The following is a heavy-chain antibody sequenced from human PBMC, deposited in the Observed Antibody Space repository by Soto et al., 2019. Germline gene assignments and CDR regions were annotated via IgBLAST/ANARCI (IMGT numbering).Heavy chain of an antibody. CDR3: ASWDYDVLTGYSYDD. Sequence: QVQLVQSGAEVKKPGSSVKVSCKASGGTFNNYGMGWVRQAPGQGLEWMGGIIPMIGRTYYAQKFQGRLTLTADASRSTAYMELRSLRSDDTAVYYCASWDYDVLTGYSYDDWGQGTLVTVSS. D-gene: IGHD3-9*01. CDR1: GGTFNNYG. CDR2: IIPMIGRT. J-gene: IGHJ4*02. V-gene: IGHV1-69*01.